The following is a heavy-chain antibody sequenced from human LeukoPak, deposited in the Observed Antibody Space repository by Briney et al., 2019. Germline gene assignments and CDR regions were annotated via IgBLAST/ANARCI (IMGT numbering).Heavy chain of an antibody. CDR3: VKDLSGSIYAFDI. CDR2: ISSNGGST. J-gene: IGHJ3*02. D-gene: IGHD1-26*01. CDR1: GFTFSGYA. Sequence: GGSLRLSCSASGFTFSGYAKHWVRQAPGKGLEFVSPISSNGGSTRSADSVKGRFTFSRDNSKNTLYLQVSSLRAEDTAVYYCVKDLSGSIYAFDIWGQGTMVTVSS. V-gene: IGHV3-64D*06.